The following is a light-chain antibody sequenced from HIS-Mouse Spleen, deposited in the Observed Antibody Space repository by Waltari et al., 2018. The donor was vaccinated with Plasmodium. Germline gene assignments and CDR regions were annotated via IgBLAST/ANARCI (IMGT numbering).Light chain of an antibody. CDR1: SRDVGGFNY. J-gene: IGLJ1*01. Sequence: QSALTQPPSASGSPGQSVTISCPGPSRDVGGFNYVSWYQQHPGKAPKLMIYEGSKRPSGVSNRFSGSKSGNTASLTISGLQAEDEADYYCCSYAGSSTYVFGTGTKVTVL. CDR3: CSYAGSSTYV. V-gene: IGLV2-23*01. CDR2: EGS.